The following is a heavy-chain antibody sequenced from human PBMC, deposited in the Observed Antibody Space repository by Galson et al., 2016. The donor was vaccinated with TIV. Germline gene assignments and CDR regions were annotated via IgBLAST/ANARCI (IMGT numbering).Heavy chain of an antibody. CDR1: GYTYA. Sequence: SVKVSCKAFGYTYAMHWVRQAPGQRLEWMGWINAGNGNTKYSQKFQGRVTITRDTSASTAYLELSSLRSEDTAVYYCARGSRYSKGNYYYFGMDVWGQGTTVTVSS. D-gene: IGHD4-11*01. V-gene: IGHV1-3*01. CDR3: ARGSRYSKGNYYYFGMDV. CDR2: INAGNGNT. J-gene: IGHJ6*02.